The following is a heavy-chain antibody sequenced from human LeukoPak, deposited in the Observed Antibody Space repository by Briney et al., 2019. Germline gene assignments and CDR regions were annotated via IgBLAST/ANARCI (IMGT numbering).Heavy chain of an antibody. Sequence: NPSETLSLTCIVSGGSISSYYWSWIRQPPGKGLEWIWYIYYTGSTNYNPSLKSRVTISVDTSKNQFSLKLSSVIAADTAVYYCARDRLAAAGRLFDYWGQGTLVTVSS. CDR3: ARDRLAAAGRLFDY. CDR2: IYYTGST. CDR1: GGSISSYY. J-gene: IGHJ4*02. D-gene: IGHD6-13*01. V-gene: IGHV4-59*01.